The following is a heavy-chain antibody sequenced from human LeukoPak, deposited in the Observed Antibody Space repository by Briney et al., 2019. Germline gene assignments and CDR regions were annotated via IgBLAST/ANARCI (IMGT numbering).Heavy chain of an antibody. Sequence: PSETLSLTCAVYGGSFSGYYWSWIRQPPGKGLEWIGEINHSGSTYYNPSLKSRVTISVDRSKNQFSLKLSSVTAADTAVYYCARSVVVVPAAIGGVWFDPWGQGTLVTVSS. CDR2: INHSGST. V-gene: IGHV4-34*01. J-gene: IGHJ5*02. D-gene: IGHD2-2*02. CDR1: GGSFSGYY. CDR3: ARSVVVVPAAIGGVWFDP.